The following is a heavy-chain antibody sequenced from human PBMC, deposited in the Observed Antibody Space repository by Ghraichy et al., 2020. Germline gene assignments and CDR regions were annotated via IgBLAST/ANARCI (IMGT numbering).Heavy chain of an antibody. CDR3: ARVNYDSSGYRLVDY. CDR2: IYYSGST. CDR1: GGSISSGGYY. J-gene: IGHJ4*02. V-gene: IGHV4-31*03. Sequence: SETLSLTCTVSGGSISSGGYYWSWIRQYPGKGLEWIGYIYYSGSTYYNPSLKSRVTISVDTSKNQFSLKLSSVTAADTAVYYCARVNYDSSGYRLVDYWGQGTLVTVSS. D-gene: IGHD3-22*01.